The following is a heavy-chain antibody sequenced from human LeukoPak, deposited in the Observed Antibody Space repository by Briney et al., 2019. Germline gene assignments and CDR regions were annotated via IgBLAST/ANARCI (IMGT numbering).Heavy chain of an antibody. CDR3: AKMDSSGYSDC. CDR2: ISSSSSYI. J-gene: IGHJ4*02. V-gene: IGHV3-21*01. D-gene: IGHD3-22*01. CDR1: GFTFSSYS. Sequence: GGSLRLSCAASGFTFSSYSMTWVRQTPGKGLEWVSSISSSSSYIYYADSVKGRFTISRDNANNSLYLQMNSLRAEDTATYYCAKMDSSGYSDCWGQGTLVTVSS.